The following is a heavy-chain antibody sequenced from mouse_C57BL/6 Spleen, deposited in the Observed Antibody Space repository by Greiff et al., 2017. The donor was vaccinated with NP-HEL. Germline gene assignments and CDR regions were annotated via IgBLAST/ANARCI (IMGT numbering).Heavy chain of an antibody. CDR2: IDPSDSYT. CDR1: GYTFTSYW. D-gene: IGHD2-5*01. V-gene: IGHV1-59*01. Sequence: QVQLQQPGAELVRPGTSVKLSCKASGYTFTSYWMHWVKQRPGQGLEWIGVIDPSDSYTNYNQKFEGKATLTVDTSSSTAYMQLSSLTSEDSAIYYCAREGYSNWFAYWGQGTLVTVSA. J-gene: IGHJ3*01. CDR3: AREGYSNWFAY.